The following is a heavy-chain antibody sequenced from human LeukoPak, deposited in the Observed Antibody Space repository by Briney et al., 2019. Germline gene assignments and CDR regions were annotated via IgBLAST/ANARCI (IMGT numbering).Heavy chain of an antibody. CDR1: GFTFSSYA. D-gene: IGHD6-19*01. J-gene: IGHJ4*02. Sequence: GGSLRLSCAASGFTFSSYAMSWVRQAPGKGLEWVSAISGIGGSTYSADSVKGRFTISRDNSKNTLYLQMNRLRAEDTAVYYCAKSPGYSSGWYTEIDYWGQGTLVTVSS. CDR3: AKSPGYSSGWYTEIDY. CDR2: ISGIGGST. V-gene: IGHV3-23*01.